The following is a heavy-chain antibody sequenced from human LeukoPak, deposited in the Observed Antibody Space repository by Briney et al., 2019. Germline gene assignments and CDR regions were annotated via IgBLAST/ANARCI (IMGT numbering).Heavy chain of an antibody. J-gene: IGHJ4*02. V-gene: IGHV3-23*01. CDR1: GITLSNYG. CDR3: AKRGVVIRVILVGFHKEAYYFDS. Sequence: PGGSLRLSCAVAGITLSNYGMSWVRQAPGKGREWVAGISGGVGGTSYADSVKGRFTISRDNPKTTLYLQMNNLRAEDTAVYFCAKRGVVIRVILVGFHKEAYYFDSWGQGTLVTVSS. CDR2: ISGGVGGT. D-gene: IGHD3-22*01.